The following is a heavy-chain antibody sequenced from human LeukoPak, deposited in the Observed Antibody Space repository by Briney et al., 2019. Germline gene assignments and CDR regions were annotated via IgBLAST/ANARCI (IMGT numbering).Heavy chain of an antibody. CDR2: IYHCGST. CDR3: ARHPPTTRAFEI. Sequence: SETLSLTCTVSGGSISRYYWTWIRQPPGKGLEWVGYIYHCGSTNYNPSLKSRVTISLDTSKSQLSLRLSSVTAADTAVYFCARHPPTTRAFEIWGQGTMVTVSS. D-gene: IGHD5-12*01. J-gene: IGHJ3*02. V-gene: IGHV4-59*08. CDR1: GGSISRYY.